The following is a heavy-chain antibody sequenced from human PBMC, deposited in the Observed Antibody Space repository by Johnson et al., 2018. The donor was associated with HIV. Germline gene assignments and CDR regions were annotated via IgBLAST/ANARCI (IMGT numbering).Heavy chain of an antibody. D-gene: IGHD6-19*01. CDR3: AKDCSSGWWRITKSDAFDI. J-gene: IGHJ3*02. Sequence: QVQLVESGGGVVQPGRSLRLSCAASGFTFSSYGMHWVRQAPGKGLEWVAVIWYDGSNKYYADSVKGRFTISRDLSKNTLFLQMNSLRADDTAVYYCAKDCSSGWWRITKSDAFDIWGQGTMVTVSS. V-gene: IGHV3-33*06. CDR2: IWYDGSNK. CDR1: GFTFSSYG.